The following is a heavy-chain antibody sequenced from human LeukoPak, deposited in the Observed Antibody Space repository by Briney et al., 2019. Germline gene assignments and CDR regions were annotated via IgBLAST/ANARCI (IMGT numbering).Heavy chain of an antibody. D-gene: IGHD6-19*01. CDR2: ISSSGSTI. Sequence: KPGGSLRLSCAASGITFSYYYMSWIRQAPGKGLEWVSYISSSGSTIYYADSVKGRLTISRDNAKNSLYLQMNSLRAEDTAVYYCARVSSGWYAFDIWGQGTMVTVSS. V-gene: IGHV3-11*04. J-gene: IGHJ3*02. CDR1: GITFSYYY. CDR3: ARVSSGWYAFDI.